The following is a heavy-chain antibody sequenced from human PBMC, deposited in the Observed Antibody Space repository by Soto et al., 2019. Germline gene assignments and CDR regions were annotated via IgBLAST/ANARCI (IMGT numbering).Heavy chain of an antibody. J-gene: IGHJ4*02. CDR1: GGSISNHY. CDR3: TRANWYSEY. V-gene: IGHV4-59*11. CDR2: IYYNGNT. D-gene: IGHD4-17*01. Sequence: QVQLQESGPGLVKPSETLSLTCSVSGGSISNHYWSWIRQPPGKGLEWIGYIYYNGNTNYNPXXXSXVTXXXXXXXXXXXXKXTTVTXADTAVYYCTRANWYSEYWGQGTLVTVSS.